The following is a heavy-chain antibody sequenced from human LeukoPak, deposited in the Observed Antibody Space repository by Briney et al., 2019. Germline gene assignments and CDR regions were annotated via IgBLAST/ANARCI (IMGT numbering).Heavy chain of an antibody. V-gene: IGHV4-59*01. CDR2: IYYSGST. CDR3: ARTLAVADVRTFDY. J-gene: IGHJ4*02. D-gene: IGHD6-19*01. Sequence: PSETLSLTCTVSGGSISSYYWSWIRQPPGKGLEWIGYIYYSGSTNYNPSLKSRVTISVDTSKNQFSLKLSSVTAADTAVYYCARTLAVADVRTFDYWGQGTLVTVSS. CDR1: GGSISSYY.